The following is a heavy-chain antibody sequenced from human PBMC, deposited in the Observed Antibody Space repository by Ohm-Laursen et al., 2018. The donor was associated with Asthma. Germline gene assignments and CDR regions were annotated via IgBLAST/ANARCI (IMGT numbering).Heavy chain of an antibody. CDR3: ARYEVEASTSRLDH. D-gene: IGHD2-15*01. V-gene: IGHV3-21*01. J-gene: IGHJ4*02. CDR2: ISSSGSYI. Sequence: GSLRLSCAASGFTFSSYSMNWVRQAPGKGLEWVSSISSSGSYIYYADLVKGRFTISRDNAKNSLYLQMNSLRVDDTAVYYCARYEVEASTSRLDHWGQGTLVTVSS. CDR1: GFTFSSYS.